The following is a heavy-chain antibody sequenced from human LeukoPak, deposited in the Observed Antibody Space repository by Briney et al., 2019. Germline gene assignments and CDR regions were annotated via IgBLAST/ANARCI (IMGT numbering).Heavy chain of an antibody. Sequence: PSETLSLTCTVSGDSIRSGSYYWSWIRQSAGKGLEWIGHVYTSGRTNYNPSLKSRVTTSVETYKNQFSLKLSSVTAADTAVYYCARAPNGFWDGYYDKWGQGTLVTVSS. CDR2: VYTSGRT. CDR3: ARAPNGFWDGYYDK. CDR1: GDSIRSGSYY. V-gene: IGHV4-61*09. D-gene: IGHD3-3*01. J-gene: IGHJ4*02.